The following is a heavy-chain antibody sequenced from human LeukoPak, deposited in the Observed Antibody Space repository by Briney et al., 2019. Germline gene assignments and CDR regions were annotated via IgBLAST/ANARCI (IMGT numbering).Heavy chain of an antibody. Sequence: PGGSLRLSCAASGFTFSSYAMHWVRQAPGKGLEWVAVISYDGSNKYYADSVKGRFTISRDNSKNTLYLQMNSLRAEDTAVYYCARGHVIWSYWGQGTLVTVSS. V-gene: IGHV3-30*14. D-gene: IGHD3-9*01. CDR3: ARGHVIWSY. CDR1: GFTFSSYA. J-gene: IGHJ4*02. CDR2: ISYDGSNK.